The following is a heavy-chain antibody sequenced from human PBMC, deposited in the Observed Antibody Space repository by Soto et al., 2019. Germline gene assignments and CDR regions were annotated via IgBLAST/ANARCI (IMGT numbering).Heavy chain of an antibody. Sequence: ASVNVSCKASGYTFTSYGISWVRQAPGQGLEWMGWISAYNGNTNYAQKLQGRVTMTTDTSTSTAYMELRSLRSDDTAVYYCARDIEELYYDFWSGSPGGGMDVWGQGTTVTVSS. J-gene: IGHJ6*02. D-gene: IGHD3-3*01. CDR3: ARDIEELYYDFWSGSPGGGMDV. V-gene: IGHV1-18*01. CDR1: GYTFTSYG. CDR2: ISAYNGNT.